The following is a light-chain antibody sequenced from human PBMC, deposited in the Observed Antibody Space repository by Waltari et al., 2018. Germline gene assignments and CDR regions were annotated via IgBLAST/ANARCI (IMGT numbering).Light chain of an antibody. CDR1: SSDVAGFNY. CDR2: EAT. CDR3: SAYAGGAWV. Sequence: QSALTQPPSASGSPGQSVTISCTGTSSDVAGFNYVSWYQQNPGKVPKLMTYEATKRPSAVPDRFSGSKSCNTAALTGSGRQTEDEADYYCSAYAGGAWVFGGGTKLTVL. V-gene: IGLV2-8*01. J-gene: IGLJ3*02.